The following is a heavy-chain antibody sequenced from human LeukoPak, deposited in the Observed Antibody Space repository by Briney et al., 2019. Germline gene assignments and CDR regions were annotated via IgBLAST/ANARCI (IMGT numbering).Heavy chain of an antibody. J-gene: IGHJ4*02. D-gene: IGHD1-26*01. Sequence: PSETLSLTCTVSGGSISSYYWSWIRQPPGKGLEWIAYIYYSGSADYNPSLKSRVTMSVDTSKIQFSLKMNSMTAADTAVYYCARVGGRYQFDSWGQGTLVTVSS. CDR3: ARVGGRYQFDS. CDR2: IYYSGSA. CDR1: GGSISSYY. V-gene: IGHV4-59*01.